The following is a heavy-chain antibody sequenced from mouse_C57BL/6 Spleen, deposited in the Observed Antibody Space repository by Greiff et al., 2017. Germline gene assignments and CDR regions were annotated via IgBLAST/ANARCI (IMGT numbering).Heavy chain of an antibody. V-gene: IGHV7-3*01. D-gene: IGHD1-1*01. CDR2: IRNKANGYTT. CDR3: ARSVVATSYWYFDV. Sequence: EVQLVESGGGLVQPGGSLSLSCAASGFTFTDYYMSWVRQPPGKALEWLGFIRNKANGYTTEYSASVKGRFTISRDNSQSILYLQMNALRAEVSATYYCARSVVATSYWYFDVWGTGTTVTVSS. CDR1: GFTFTDYY. J-gene: IGHJ1*03.